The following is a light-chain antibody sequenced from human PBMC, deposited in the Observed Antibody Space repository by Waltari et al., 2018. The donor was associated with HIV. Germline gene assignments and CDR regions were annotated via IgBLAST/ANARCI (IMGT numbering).Light chain of an antibody. CDR2: DVN. CDR1: TADIAGDHR. CDR3: SSYSSTTGHVV. J-gene: IGLJ3*02. Sequence: QSGLAQPASVSGSLGQTIAIFCTGSTADIAGDHRVSWYQQDTGKPPKLLIYDVNHRPSGISDRFSGSRSGNTASLTISGLLTDDESEYFCSSYSSTTGHVVFGGGTKVTV. V-gene: IGLV2-14*03.